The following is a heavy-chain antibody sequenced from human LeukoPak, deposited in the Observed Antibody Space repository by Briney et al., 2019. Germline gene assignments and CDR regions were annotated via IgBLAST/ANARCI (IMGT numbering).Heavy chain of an antibody. J-gene: IGHJ4*02. CDR2: IYYSGST. D-gene: IGHD3-10*01. Sequence: SETLSLTCTVSGGSISSYYWSWIRQPPGKGLEWIGYIYYSGSTNYNPSLKSRVTISVDTSKNQFSLKLSSVTAADTAVYYCASTLYYYGSGSLHSLDYWGQGTLVTVSS. V-gene: IGHV4-59*01. CDR3: ASTLYYYGSGSLHSLDY. CDR1: GGSISSYY.